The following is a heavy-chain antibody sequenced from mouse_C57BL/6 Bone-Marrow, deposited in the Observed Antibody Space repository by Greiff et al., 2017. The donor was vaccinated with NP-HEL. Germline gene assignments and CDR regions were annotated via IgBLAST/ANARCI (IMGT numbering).Heavy chain of an antibody. Sequence: EVQLQESGGGLVKPGGSLKLSCAASGFTFSDYGMHWVRQAPEKGLEWVAYISSGSSTIYYADTVKGRFTISRDNAKNTLFLQMTSLRSEDTAMYYCASPYYYGSPYYAMDYWGQGTSVTVSS. V-gene: IGHV5-17*01. J-gene: IGHJ4*01. CDR2: ISSGSSTI. CDR3: ASPYYYGSPYYAMDY. CDR1: GFTFSDYG. D-gene: IGHD1-1*01.